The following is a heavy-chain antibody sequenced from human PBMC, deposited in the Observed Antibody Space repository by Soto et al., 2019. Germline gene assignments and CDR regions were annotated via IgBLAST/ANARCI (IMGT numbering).Heavy chain of an antibody. CDR1: GYSFTSYW. Sequence: GESLKISCKGSGYSFTSYWIGWVRQMPGKGLEWMGIIYPGDSDTRYSPPFQGQVTISAGRSISTAYLQWSSLKASDTAMYYCARHPNGDYDVMDVWGRGTTVTVSS. CDR3: ARHPNGDYDVMDV. CDR2: IYPGDSDT. V-gene: IGHV5-51*01. D-gene: IGHD4-17*01. J-gene: IGHJ6*02.